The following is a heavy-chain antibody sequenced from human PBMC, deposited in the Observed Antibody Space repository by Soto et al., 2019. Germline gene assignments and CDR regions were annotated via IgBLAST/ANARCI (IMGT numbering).Heavy chain of an antibody. CDR2: ISYDGSNK. CDR3: AKDHDGAGWEPKYYFDY. V-gene: IGHV3-30*18. D-gene: IGHD1-26*01. J-gene: IGHJ4*02. Sequence: QVQLVESGGGVVQPGRSLRLSCAASGFTFSSYGMHWVRQAPGKGLEWVAVISYDGSNKYYADSVKGRFTISRDNSKNTLYLQRNSLRAEDTAVYYCAKDHDGAGWEPKYYFDYWGQGTLVTVSS. CDR1: GFTFSSYG.